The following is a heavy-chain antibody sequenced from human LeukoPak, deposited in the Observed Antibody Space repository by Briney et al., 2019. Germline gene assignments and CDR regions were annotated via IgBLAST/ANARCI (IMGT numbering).Heavy chain of an antibody. CDR1: GYTFTSYD. D-gene: IGHD1-7*01. J-gene: IGHJ4*02. Sequence: ASVKVSCKASGYTFTSYDINWVRQATGQGLEWMGWMGPNSGNTGYAQKFQGRITMTRNTSISTAYMEVRSLRSEDMAVYYCARALELPSESWFDYWGQGTLVTVSS. CDR2: MGPNSGNT. CDR3: ARALELPSESWFDY. V-gene: IGHV1-8*02.